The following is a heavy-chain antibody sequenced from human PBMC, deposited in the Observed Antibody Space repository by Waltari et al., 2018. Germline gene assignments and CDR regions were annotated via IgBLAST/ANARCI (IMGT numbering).Heavy chain of an antibody. D-gene: IGHD3-22*01. V-gene: IGHV4-59*01. CDR2: IYYSGST. CDR1: GGSISSYH. CDR3: ARGPRYYDNNWFDP. J-gene: IGHJ5*02. Sequence: QVQLQESGPGLVKPSETLSLTCTVSGGSISSYHWTWIRQPPGKGLEWIGYIYYSGSTNYNPSLKSRVTISVDTSKNQFSLKLSSVTAADTAVYYCARGPRYYDNNWFDPWGQGTLVTVSS.